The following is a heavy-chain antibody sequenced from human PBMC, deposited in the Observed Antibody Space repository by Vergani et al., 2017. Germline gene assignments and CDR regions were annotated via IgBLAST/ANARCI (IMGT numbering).Heavy chain of an antibody. J-gene: IGHJ3*01. CDR2: ISGQNFRT. Sequence: EVQLLESGGGSAQPGESLRLSCVASGFTFTAHGLNWVRQAPGKGLEWVSGISGQNFRTHYADSVKGRFTISRDNSKNTLYLQMTDLRAADTATYYCAKVCGSTSCPYGGGAFDVWGHGTMVTVSS. CDR1: GFTFTAHG. D-gene: IGHD2-2*01. V-gene: IGHV3-23*01. CDR3: AKVCGSTSCPYGGGAFDV.